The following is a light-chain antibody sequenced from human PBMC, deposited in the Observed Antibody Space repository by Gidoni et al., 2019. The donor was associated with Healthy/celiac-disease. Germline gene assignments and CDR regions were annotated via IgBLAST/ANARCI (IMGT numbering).Light chain of an antibody. CDR3: SSYTSSSTPYV. V-gene: IGLV2-14*01. CDR2: EVS. Sequence: QSALTQPASVSGSPGQSITISCTGTSSDVGCYNYVSWYQQHPGKAPKLMIYEVSNRPSGVSNRFSGSKSGNTASRIISGLQAEDEADYYCSSYTSSSTPYVFGTGTKVTVL. J-gene: IGLJ1*01. CDR1: SSDVGCYNY.